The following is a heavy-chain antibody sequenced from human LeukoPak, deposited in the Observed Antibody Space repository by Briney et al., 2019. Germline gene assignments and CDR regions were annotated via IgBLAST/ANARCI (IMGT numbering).Heavy chain of an antibody. Sequence: GGSLRLSCAASGFTFSSYAMHWVRQAPGKGLEWVAVISYDGSNKYYADSVKGRFTISRDNSKNTLYLQMSSLRAEDTAVYYCARGGYSYGYDYWGQRTLVTVSS. D-gene: IGHD5-18*01. V-gene: IGHV3-30-3*01. CDR1: GFTFSSYA. CDR2: ISYDGSNK. CDR3: ARGGYSYGYDY. J-gene: IGHJ4*02.